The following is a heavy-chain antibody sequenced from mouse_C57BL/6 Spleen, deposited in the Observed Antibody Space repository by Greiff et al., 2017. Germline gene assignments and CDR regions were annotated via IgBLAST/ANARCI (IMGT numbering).Heavy chain of an antibody. Sequence: EVKLQESGGDLVKPGGSLKLSCAASGFTFSSYGMSWVRQTPDKRLEWVATISSGGSYTYYPDSVKGRFTISRDNAKNTLYLQMSSLKSEDTAMYYCARQTTVVAGEAMDYWGQGTSVTVSS. CDR3: ARQTTVVAGEAMDY. D-gene: IGHD1-1*01. CDR2: ISSGGSYT. CDR1: GFTFSSYG. J-gene: IGHJ4*01. V-gene: IGHV5-6*01.